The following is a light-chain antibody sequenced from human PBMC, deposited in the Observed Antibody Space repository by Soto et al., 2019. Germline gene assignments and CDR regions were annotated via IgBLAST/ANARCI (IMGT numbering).Light chain of an antibody. Sequence: EIVMTQSPALLSVSPGETAALSCRASQSVSSDLDWYQHEPGQAPRLLIYGASTRATGIPARFSGSGSWTEFSLIISSLQSADFSVYYCQQYNKWPFTFGGGTKVEIK. CDR2: GAS. CDR1: QSVSSD. J-gene: IGKJ4*01. V-gene: IGKV3D-15*01. CDR3: QQYNKWPFT.